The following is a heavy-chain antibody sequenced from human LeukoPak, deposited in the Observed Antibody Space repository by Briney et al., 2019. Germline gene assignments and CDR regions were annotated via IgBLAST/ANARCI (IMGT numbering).Heavy chain of an antibody. V-gene: IGHV1-69*13. D-gene: IGHD3-3*01. CDR3: ARTAEGALHDFWSGLDY. CDR1: GGTFSSYA. CDR2: IIPIFGTA. Sequence: ASVKVSCKASGGTFSSYAISWVRQAPGQGLEWMGGIIPIFGTANYAQKFQGRVTITADESTSTAYMELSSLRSEDTAVYYCARTAEGALHDFWSGLDYWGQGTLVTVSS. J-gene: IGHJ4*02.